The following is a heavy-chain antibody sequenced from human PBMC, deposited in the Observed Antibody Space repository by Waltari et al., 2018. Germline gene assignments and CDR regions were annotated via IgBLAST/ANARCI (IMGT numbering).Heavy chain of an antibody. D-gene: IGHD6-13*01. CDR2: IYHSGST. J-gene: IGHJ4*02. CDR3: ARHSGSWAAAGPPDY. V-gene: IGHV4-38-2*01. CDR1: GYSISSGYY. Sequence: QVQLQESGPGLVKPSETLSLTCAVSGYSISSGYYWGWLRQPPGKGLEWIGSIYHSGSTHYNPSRKSRVTISVDTSKSQFSLKLSSVTAADTAVYYCARHSGSWAAAGPPDYWGQETLVTVSS.